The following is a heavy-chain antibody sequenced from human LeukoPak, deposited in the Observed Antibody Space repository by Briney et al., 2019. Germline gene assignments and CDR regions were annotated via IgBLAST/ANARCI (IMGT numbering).Heavy chain of an antibody. J-gene: IGHJ4*02. V-gene: IGHV3-30*04. CDR1: GFIFSDHP. CDR2: IGSDGTKK. D-gene: IGHD5/OR15-5a*01. Sequence: PGRSLRLSCVASGFIFSDHPFHWVRQSPDRGLEWVALIGSDGTKKYYADSVQGRFTVSRENSKNTLVLQMNTLRADDTAVYFCARQMASTRLFDSWGQGTLVTVSS. CDR3: ARQMASTRLFDS.